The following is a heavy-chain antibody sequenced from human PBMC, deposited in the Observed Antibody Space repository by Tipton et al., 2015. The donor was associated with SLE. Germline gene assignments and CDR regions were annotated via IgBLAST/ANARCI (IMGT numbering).Heavy chain of an antibody. CDR3: ARVDGAYDQYYLDY. J-gene: IGHJ4*02. V-gene: IGHV4-38-2*02. CDR2: IYHSGST. D-gene: IGHD4-17*01. CDR1: GYSITTGYY. Sequence: TLSLTCTVSGYSITTGYYWSWIRQSPGKGLEWIGSIYHSGSTYYNPSLKSRVTISVDTSKNHFSLNLTSVTAADTAVYYCARVDGAYDQYYLDYWGQGTLVTVSS.